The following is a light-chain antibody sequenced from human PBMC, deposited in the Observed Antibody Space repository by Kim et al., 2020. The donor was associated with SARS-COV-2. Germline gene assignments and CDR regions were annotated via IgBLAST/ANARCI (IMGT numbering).Light chain of an antibody. CDR1: SSNIGNNY. J-gene: IGLJ2*01. V-gene: IGLV1-51*01. Sequence: GQKGTISCSGSSSNIGNNYVSWYQQLPGTAPKLLIYDNNKRPSGIPDRFSGSKSGTSATLGINGLQTGDEADYYCGTWDSSLSAVVFGGGTQLTVL. CDR2: DNN. CDR3: GTWDSSLSAVV.